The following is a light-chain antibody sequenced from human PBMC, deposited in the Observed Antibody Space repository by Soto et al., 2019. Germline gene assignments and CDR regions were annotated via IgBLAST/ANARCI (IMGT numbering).Light chain of an antibody. CDR2: KAS. V-gene: IGKV1-5*03. J-gene: IGKJ1*01. Sequence: DILMTQSPSRMYASVGDTITITCRASQTFNSWVTWYQQKPGKAPKLLIYKASTLKSGVPSRFSGSGSGTEFTLTISSLQPDDFATYYCQHYNSYSEAFGQGTKVELK. CDR1: QTFNSW. CDR3: QHYNSYSEA.